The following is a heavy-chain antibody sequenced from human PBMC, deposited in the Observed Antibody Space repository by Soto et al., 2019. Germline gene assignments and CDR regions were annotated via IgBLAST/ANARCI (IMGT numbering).Heavy chain of an antibody. Sequence: QVQLVQSGAEVKEPGASVKLSCQASGYTFMNYAISWVRQAPGQGLEWMGWISPSTGNTDQAQNYQGRVTMTLDTATNTANMKLRTLRSDDSAVYYCARCYCSVGSCYTWWHFDLWGRGTLVTVAS. CDR3: ARCYCSVGSCYTWWHFDL. CDR2: ISPSTGNT. J-gene: IGHJ2*01. CDR1: GYTFMNYA. D-gene: IGHD2-15*01. V-gene: IGHV1-18*01.